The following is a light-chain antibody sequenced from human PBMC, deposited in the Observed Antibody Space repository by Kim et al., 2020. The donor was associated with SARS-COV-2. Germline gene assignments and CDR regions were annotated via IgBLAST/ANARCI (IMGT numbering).Light chain of an antibody. V-gene: IGKV1-5*03. Sequence: ASGGKELPTPRRASQTVKGSLAWHHKKPGKAPNVVIYQASYLEVGVPARFSGSVSGTEFTLTINFLQPDDFATYYCQHFGGYSWTFGQGTKVDIK. CDR2: QAS. CDR1: QTVKGS. CDR3: QHFGGYSWT. J-gene: IGKJ1*01.